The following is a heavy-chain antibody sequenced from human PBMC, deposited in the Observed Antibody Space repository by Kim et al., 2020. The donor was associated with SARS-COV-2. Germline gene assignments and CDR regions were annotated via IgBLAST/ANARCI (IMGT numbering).Heavy chain of an antibody. CDR1: GGSFSGYY. J-gene: IGHJ4*02. Sequence: SETLSLTCAVYGGSFSGYYWSWIRQPPGKGLEWIGEINHSGSTNYNPSLKSRVTISVDTSKNQFSLKLSSVTAADTAVYYCARLGRWLRGRTVTYLFDYCGQGTLVTVSS. V-gene: IGHV4-34*01. D-gene: IGHD4-17*01. CDR2: INHSGST. CDR3: ARLGRWLRGRTVTYLFDY.